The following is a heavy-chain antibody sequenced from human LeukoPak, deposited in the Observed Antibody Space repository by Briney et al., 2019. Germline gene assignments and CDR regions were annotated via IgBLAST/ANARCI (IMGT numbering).Heavy chain of an antibody. CDR2: INPSGGST. D-gene: IGHD6-6*01. V-gene: IGHV1-46*01. J-gene: IGHJ4*02. Sequence: ASVKVSCKASGYTFTSYYMHWVRQAPGQGLEWMGIINPSGGSTSYAQKFQGRVTMTRDMSTSTVYMELSSLRSEDTAVYYCARDVRRIAARPDYFDYWGQGTLVTVSS. CDR1: GYTFTSYY. CDR3: ARDVRRIAARPDYFDY.